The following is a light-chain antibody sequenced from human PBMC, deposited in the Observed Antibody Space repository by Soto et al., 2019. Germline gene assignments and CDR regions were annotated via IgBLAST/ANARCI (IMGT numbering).Light chain of an antibody. CDR1: QSVSSSY. J-gene: IGKJ3*01. V-gene: IGKV3-20*01. CDR2: GAS. CDR3: QQYGSSLVT. Sequence: EIVLTQSPGTLSLSPGERATLSCRASQSVSSSYVGWYQQKPGQAPRLLIYGASSSATGIPDRFSGSGSGTDFTLTITRLEPEDCEVYYCQQYGSSLVTFGPGTKGDSK.